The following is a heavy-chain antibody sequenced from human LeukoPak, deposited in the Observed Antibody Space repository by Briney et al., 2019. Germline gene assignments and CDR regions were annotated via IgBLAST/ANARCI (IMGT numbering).Heavy chain of an antibody. Sequence: SGTLSLTCTVSGGSISSSSYYWGWIRQPPGKGLEWIGSIYYSGSTYYNPSLKSRVTISVDTSKNQFSLKLSSVTAADTGVYYCARPSMVHGNRFDYWGQGTLVTVSS. CDR2: IYYSGST. D-gene: IGHD3-10*01. CDR3: ARPSMVHGNRFDY. J-gene: IGHJ4*02. CDR1: GGSISSSSYY. V-gene: IGHV4-39*01.